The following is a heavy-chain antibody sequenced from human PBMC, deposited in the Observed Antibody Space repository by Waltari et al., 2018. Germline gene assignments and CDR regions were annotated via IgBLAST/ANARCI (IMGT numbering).Heavy chain of an antibody. Sequence: QVQLQESGPGLVKPSETLSLTCTVSGGSISSYYWSWIRQPPGKGLEWIGYIYYSGSTNYNPSLKSRVTISVDTSKNQFSLKLSSVTAADTAVYYCARATMIVVVSWFDPWGQGTLVTVSS. J-gene: IGHJ5*02. V-gene: IGHV4-59*12. CDR2: IYYSGST. CDR1: GGSISSYY. CDR3: ARATMIVVVSWFDP. D-gene: IGHD3-22*01.